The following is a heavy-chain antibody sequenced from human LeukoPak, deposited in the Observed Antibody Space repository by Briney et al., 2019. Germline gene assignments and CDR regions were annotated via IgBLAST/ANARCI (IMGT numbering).Heavy chain of an antibody. J-gene: IGHJ4*02. CDR1: GYNFATYW. CDR3: ARALYSGSWYPWKSYFDY. V-gene: IGHV5-51*01. D-gene: IGHD6-13*01. Sequence: HGESLKISCKTSGYNFATYWIGWVRQMPGKGLEWMGIIYPGDSDTRYSPSFQGQVTISADKSISTAYLQWSSLKASDTAMYYCARALYSGSWYPWKSYFDYWGQGTLVTVSS. CDR2: IYPGDSDT.